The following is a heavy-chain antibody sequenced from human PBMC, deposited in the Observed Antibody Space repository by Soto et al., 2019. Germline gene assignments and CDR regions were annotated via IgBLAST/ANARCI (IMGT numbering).Heavy chain of an antibody. Sequence: EVQLVESGGGLVKPGGSLRLSCAASGFTFSSYSMNWVRQAPGKGLEWVSSISSSSSYIYYADSVKGRFTISRDNAKNSLYLQMNSLRAEDTAVYYCARDYQLLYRSLDYWGQGTLVTVSS. V-gene: IGHV3-21*01. CDR3: ARDYQLLYRSLDY. CDR1: GFTFSSYS. D-gene: IGHD2-2*01. J-gene: IGHJ4*02. CDR2: ISSSSSYI.